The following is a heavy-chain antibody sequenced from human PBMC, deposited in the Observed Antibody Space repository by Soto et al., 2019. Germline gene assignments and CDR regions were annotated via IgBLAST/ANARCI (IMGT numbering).Heavy chain of an antibody. J-gene: IGHJ3*02. D-gene: IGHD3-22*01. V-gene: IGHV1-69*02. CDR2: IIPILGIA. Sequence: ASVKVSCKASGGTFSSYTISWVRQAPGQGLEWMGRIIPILGIANYAQKFQGRVTITADKSTSTAYMELSSLRSEDTAVYYCARAAYYYDSSGPNDAFDIWGQGTMVTVSS. CDR3: ARAAYYYDSSGPNDAFDI. CDR1: GGTFSSYT.